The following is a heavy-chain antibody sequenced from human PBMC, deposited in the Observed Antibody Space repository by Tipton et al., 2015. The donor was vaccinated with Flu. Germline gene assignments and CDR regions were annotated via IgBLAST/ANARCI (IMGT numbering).Heavy chain of an antibody. D-gene: IGHD3-10*01. CDR3: ARVPFGSGTYYKTDPFDI. J-gene: IGHJ3*02. Sequence: SLRLSCAASGFTFSSYSMNWVRQAPGKGLEWVSSISSSSYYIYYADSMKGRFTISRDNAKNSLYLQMNSLRAEDTAVYYCARVPFGSGTYYKTDPFDIWGQGTMVTVSS. CDR2: ISSSSYYI. CDR1: GFTFSSYS. V-gene: IGHV3-21*01.